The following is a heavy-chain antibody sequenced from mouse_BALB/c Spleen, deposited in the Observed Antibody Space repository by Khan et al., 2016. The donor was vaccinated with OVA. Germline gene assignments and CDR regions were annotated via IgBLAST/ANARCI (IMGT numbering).Heavy chain of an antibody. CDR2: INPSNGRT. V-gene: IGHV1S81*02. Sequence: QVQLQQPGAELVKPGASVKLSCKASGYTFTTYWMHWVKQRPGQGLEWIGEINPSNGRTNNNEKFKSKATLTVDKSSSSAYMQLISLTSEDSAVYFCARLFDSWLANEGQGTLVTVSA. J-gene: IGHJ3*01. CDR1: GYTFTTYW. D-gene: IGHD6-2*01. CDR3: ARLFDSWLAN.